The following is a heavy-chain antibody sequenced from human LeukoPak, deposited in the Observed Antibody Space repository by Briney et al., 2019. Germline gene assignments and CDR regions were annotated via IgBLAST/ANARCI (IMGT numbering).Heavy chain of an antibody. CDR1: W. V-gene: IGHV5-51*01. D-gene: IGHD6-19*01. CDR3: ARGPYRYSGWMMYYFDY. Sequence: WXXXXRQXXGKXXEWMXXXXPGDSDTRYSPSFQGQVTISADKSISTAYLQWSSLKASDTAMYYCARGPYRYSGWMMYYFDYWGQGTLVTVSS. J-gene: IGHJ4*02. CDR2: XXPGDSDT.